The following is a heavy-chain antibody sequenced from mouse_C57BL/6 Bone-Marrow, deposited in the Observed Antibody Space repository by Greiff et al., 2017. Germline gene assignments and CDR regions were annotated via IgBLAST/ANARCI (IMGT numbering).Heavy chain of an antibody. CDR3: ARWLLPYFDY. V-gene: IGHV1-66*01. Sequence: VQLVESGPELVKPGASVKISCNASGYTFTSYYIHWVKQRPGQGLEWIGWIYPGSGNTKYNETFKGKATLTTDTSSSPVYMQLSSLTSEDSAVYYCARWLLPYFDYWGQGTTLTVS. CDR2: IYPGSGNT. J-gene: IGHJ2*01. D-gene: IGHD2-3*01. CDR1: GYTFTSYY.